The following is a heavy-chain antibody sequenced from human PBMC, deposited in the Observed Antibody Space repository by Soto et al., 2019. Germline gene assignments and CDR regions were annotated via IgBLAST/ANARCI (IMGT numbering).Heavy chain of an antibody. CDR3: ARAGGYCVGGSCYPNWFDP. CDR1: GFTFTTYA. Sequence: ELQLLESGGGLVQPGGSLRLSCAASGFTFTTYAMSWVRQAPGRGLEWVSAITGSGGGTYYADSVKGRFTISRDNSMNTLHLQMNSLRAEATAVYYCARAGGYCVGGSCYPNWFDPWGQGTLVTVSS. D-gene: IGHD2-15*01. V-gene: IGHV3-23*01. J-gene: IGHJ5*02. CDR2: ITGSGGGT.